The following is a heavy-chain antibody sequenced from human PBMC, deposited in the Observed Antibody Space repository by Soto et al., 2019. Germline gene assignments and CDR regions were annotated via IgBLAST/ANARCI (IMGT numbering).Heavy chain of an antibody. CDR2: IYYSGST. Sequence: SETLSLTCTVSGGSISSGDYYWSWIRQPPGKGLEWIGYIYYSGSTYYNPSLKSRVTISVDTSKNQFSLKLSSVTAADTAVYYCARAPMGGPYYDILTGYYNGPHYFDYWGQGTLVTVS. D-gene: IGHD3-9*01. CDR3: ARAPMGGPYYDILTGYYNGPHYFDY. V-gene: IGHV4-30-4*01. J-gene: IGHJ4*02. CDR1: GGSISSGDYY.